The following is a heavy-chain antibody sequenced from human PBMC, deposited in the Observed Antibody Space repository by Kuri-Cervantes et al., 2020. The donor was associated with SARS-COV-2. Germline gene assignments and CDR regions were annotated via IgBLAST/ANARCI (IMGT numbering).Heavy chain of an antibody. CDR3: AKGAAEGGSGWLFDY. J-gene: IGHJ4*02. Sequence: GGSLRLSCAASGFTFSSYAMSWVRQAPGKGLEWVSAISGSGGSTYYADSVKGRFTISRDNSKNTLYLQMNSLRAEDTAEYYCAKGAAEGGSGWLFDYWGQGTLVTVSS. CDR2: ISGSGGST. CDR1: GFTFSSYA. D-gene: IGHD6-19*01. V-gene: IGHV3-23*01.